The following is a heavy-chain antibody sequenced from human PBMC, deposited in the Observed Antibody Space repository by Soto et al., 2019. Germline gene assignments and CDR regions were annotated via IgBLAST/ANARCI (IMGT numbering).Heavy chain of an antibody. D-gene: IGHD2-2*01. J-gene: IGHJ6*02. Sequence: QVQLLESGGGVVQPGRSLRLSCVASGFTFSSYGMHWVRQAPGKGLEWVAVISYDGSYKYYADSVKGRLTISRDNSKNTVYLQMNSLRGEDTAVYYCAKGQHCSSTSCYFYHYGMDVWDQGTTVAVSS. CDR1: GFTFSSYG. CDR2: ISYDGSYK. CDR3: AKGQHCSSTSCYFYHYGMDV. V-gene: IGHV3-30*18.